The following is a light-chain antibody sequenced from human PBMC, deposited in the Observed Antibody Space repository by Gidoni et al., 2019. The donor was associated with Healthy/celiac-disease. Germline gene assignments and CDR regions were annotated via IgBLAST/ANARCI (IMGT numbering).Light chain of an antibody. CDR1: SSNLGSNT. CDR3: AAWDYSLNGPV. V-gene: IGLV1-44*01. Sequence: QSVLTQPPSESGTTGQRVTISCSGSSSNLGSNTVNWYQQLPGTAPKLLIYSNTQRPSAVPDRFSGSKSGSSASLAISGLQSEDEAYYYCAAWDYSLNGPVFGGGTKLTVL. CDR2: SNT. J-gene: IGLJ3*02.